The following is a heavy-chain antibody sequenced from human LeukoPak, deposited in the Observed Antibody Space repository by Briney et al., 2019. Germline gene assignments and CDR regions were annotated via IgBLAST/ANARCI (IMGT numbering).Heavy chain of an antibody. V-gene: IGHV1-2*02. Sequence: ASVKVSCKASGYTFSGYYMHWVRQAPGQGLEWMGWINPNSGGTNYAQKFQGRVTMTRDTSINTAYMELSRLRSDDTAVYYCARSTILTGYLFDYWGQGTLVTVSS. CDR3: ARSTILTGYLFDY. CDR2: INPNSGGT. J-gene: IGHJ4*02. D-gene: IGHD3-9*01. CDR1: GYTFSGYY.